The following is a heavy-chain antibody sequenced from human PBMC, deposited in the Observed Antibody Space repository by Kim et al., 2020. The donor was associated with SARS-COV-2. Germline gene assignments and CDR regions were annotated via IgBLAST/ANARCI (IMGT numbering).Heavy chain of an antibody. CDR2: IYYSGST. J-gene: IGHJ2*01. CDR1: GGSISSGDYY. Sequence: SETLSLTCTVSGGSISSGDYYWSWIRQPPGKGLEWIGYIYYSGSTYYNPSLKSRVTISVDTSKNQFSLKLSSVTAADTAVYYCARGTTVTREWYFDLWGRGTLVTVSS. D-gene: IGHD4-17*01. CDR3: ARGTTVTREWYFDL. V-gene: IGHV4-30-4*01.